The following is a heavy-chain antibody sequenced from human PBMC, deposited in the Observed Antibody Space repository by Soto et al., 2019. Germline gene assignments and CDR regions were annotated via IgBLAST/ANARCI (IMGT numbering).Heavy chain of an antibody. D-gene: IGHD2-15*01. V-gene: IGHV1-18*01. J-gene: IGHJ2*01. CDR1: GYSFDTFG. Sequence: QVQVVQSGAEVKKPGASVKVACKASGYSFDTFGMSWVRKAPGQGLEWMGWISIEKGDTNSAQKFQDRVTIATDTSTSTAQMERRTLTSDDTAVYSCARFYCSVSSCFTCWHFDLWGRGNLVTVSS. CDR3: ARFYCSVSSCFTCWHFDL. CDR2: ISIEKGDT.